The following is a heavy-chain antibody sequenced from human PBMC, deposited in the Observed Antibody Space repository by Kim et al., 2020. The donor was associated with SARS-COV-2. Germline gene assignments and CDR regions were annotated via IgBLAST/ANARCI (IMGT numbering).Heavy chain of an antibody. CDR2: INHSGST. CDR1: GGSFSGYY. Sequence: SETLSLTCAVYGGSFSGYYWSWIRQPPGKGLEWIGEINHSGSTNYNPSLKSRVTISVDTSKNQFSLKLSSVTAADTAVYYCARAAAGTGNGWFDPWGQGTLVTVSS. J-gene: IGHJ5*02. CDR3: ARAAAGTGNGWFDP. V-gene: IGHV4-34*01. D-gene: IGHD6-13*01.